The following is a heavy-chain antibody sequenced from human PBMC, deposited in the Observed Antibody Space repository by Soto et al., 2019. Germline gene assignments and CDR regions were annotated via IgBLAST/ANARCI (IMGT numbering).Heavy chain of an antibody. Sequence: GGSLRLSCAASGFTFSSYGMHWVRQAPGKGLEWVAVISYDGSNEYYADSVKGRFTISRDNSKNTLYLQMNSLRAEDTAVYYCARDWARMDVWVQGTTVTVSS. CDR3: ARDWARMDV. J-gene: IGHJ6*02. CDR2: ISYDGSNE. D-gene: IGHD3-16*01. V-gene: IGHV3-30*19. CDR1: GFTFSSYG.